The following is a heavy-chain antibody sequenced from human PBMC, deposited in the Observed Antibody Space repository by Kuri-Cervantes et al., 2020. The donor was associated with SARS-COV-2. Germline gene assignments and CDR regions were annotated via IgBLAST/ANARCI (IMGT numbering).Heavy chain of an antibody. CDR2: IYTSGST. J-gene: IGHJ6*03. Sequence: SETLSLTCTVSGGSISSYYWSWIRQPAGKGLEWIGRIYTSGSTNYNPSLKSRVTISVDTSKNQFSLKLSSVTAADTAVYYCARGGYSSSSWNYYYYMDVWGKGTTVTVSS. CDR3: ARGGYSSSSWNYYYYMDV. CDR1: GGSISSYY. D-gene: IGHD6-13*01. V-gene: IGHV4-4*07.